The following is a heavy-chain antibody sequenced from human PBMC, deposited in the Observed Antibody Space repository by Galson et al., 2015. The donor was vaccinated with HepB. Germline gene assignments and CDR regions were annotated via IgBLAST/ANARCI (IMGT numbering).Heavy chain of an antibody. CDR2: IVVGSGNT. CDR1: GFTFTSSA. D-gene: IGHD3-22*01. CDR3: AADLLYYDSSGYYYGAFDI. V-gene: IGHV1-58*02. Sequence: SVKVSCKASGFTFTSSAMQWVRQARGQRLEWIGWIVVGSGNTNYAQKFQERVTITRDMSTSTAYMELSSLRSEDMAVYYCAADLLYYDSSGYYYGAFDIWGQGTMVTVSS. J-gene: IGHJ3*02.